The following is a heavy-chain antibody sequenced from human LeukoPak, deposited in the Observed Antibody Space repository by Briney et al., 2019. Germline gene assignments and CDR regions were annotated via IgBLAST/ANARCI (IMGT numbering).Heavy chain of an antibody. Sequence: GSLRLSFAASGFTFSSYGMHRVRRAPGKGREWVAVILYDGSNKYYSDSVKGRFTISRDNSKNTLYLQMNSLRAEDTAVYYCAKEGGYYYDSSGYYPLEYFQHWGQGTLVTVSS. D-gene: IGHD3-22*01. V-gene: IGHV3-33*06. CDR2: ILYDGSNK. J-gene: IGHJ1*01. CDR3: AKEGGYYYDSSGYYPLEYFQH. CDR1: GFTFSSYG.